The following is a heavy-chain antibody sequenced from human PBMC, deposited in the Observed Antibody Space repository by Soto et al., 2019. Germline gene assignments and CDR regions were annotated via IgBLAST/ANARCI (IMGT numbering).Heavy chain of an antibody. CDR1: GDAISNYY. CDR3: ARGTRALITSFFAY. CDR2: VHDSGST. Sequence: LSLTCSVSGDAISNYYWSWIRQTPGKGLEWIGCVHDSGSTDYNPSLKGRVTMSLHTSKSQFSLNLSSVTAADSATYYCARGTRALITSFFAYWGQGIPVTVSS. V-gene: IGHV4-59*01. D-gene: IGHD1-20*01. J-gene: IGHJ4*02.